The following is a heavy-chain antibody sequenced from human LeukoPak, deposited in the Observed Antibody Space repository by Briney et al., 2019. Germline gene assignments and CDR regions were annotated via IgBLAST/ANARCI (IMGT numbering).Heavy chain of an antibody. CDR3: ARDGGTNYYYFYMYV. D-gene: IGHD1-7*01. J-gene: IGHJ6*03. Sequence: SETLSLTCAVYGGSFSGYYWSWIRQPPGKGLEWIGEINHSGSNNYNPSLKSRVTISVDTSKNQFSLKLSSVTAADAAVYYCARDGGTNYYYFYMYVRGKGPTVTVS. V-gene: IGHV4-34*01. CDR1: GGSFSGYY. CDR2: INHSGSN.